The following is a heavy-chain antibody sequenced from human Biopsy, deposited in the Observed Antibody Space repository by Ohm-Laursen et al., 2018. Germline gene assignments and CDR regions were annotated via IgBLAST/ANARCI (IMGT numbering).Heavy chain of an antibody. CDR1: GFTFRNYW. V-gene: IGHV3-7*01. CDR2: IKQDGSEK. Sequence: SLRLSCAAPGFTFRNYWMTWVRQAPGKGLEWVANIKQDGSEKYSVDSVKGRFTISRDNAKNSLYLQMNSLRAEDTAVYYCAKDRYNYTPIGGFSMDVWGQGTTVTVSS. CDR3: AKDRYNYTPIGGFSMDV. J-gene: IGHJ6*02. D-gene: IGHD5-18*01.